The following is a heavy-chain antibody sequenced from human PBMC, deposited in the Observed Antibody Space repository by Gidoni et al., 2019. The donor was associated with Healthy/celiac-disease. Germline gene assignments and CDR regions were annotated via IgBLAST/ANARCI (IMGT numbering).Heavy chain of an antibody. CDR3: ARGPLYSGSYFY. J-gene: IGHJ4*02. CDR2: INHSGST. D-gene: IGHD1-26*01. V-gene: IGHV4-34*01. Sequence: QVQLQQWGAGLLKPSETLSLTCAVYGGSFSGYYWSWIRQPPGKGLEWIGEINHSGSTNYNPSLKSRVTISVDTSKNQFSLKLSSVTAADTAVYYCARGPLYSGSYFYWGQGTLVTVSS. CDR1: GGSFSGYY.